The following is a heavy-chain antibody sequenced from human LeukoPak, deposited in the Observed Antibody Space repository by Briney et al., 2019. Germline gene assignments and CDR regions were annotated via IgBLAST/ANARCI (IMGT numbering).Heavy chain of an antibody. V-gene: IGHV3-33*01. CDR2: IWYDGSNK. J-gene: IGHJ4*02. CDR1: GFTFSSYG. CDR3: ARDRAYDYSNFFDY. D-gene: IGHD4-11*01. Sequence: GGSLRLSCAASGFTFSSYGMHLVRQAPGKGLEWVAVIWYDGSNKYYADSVKGRFTISRDNSKNTLYLQMNSLRAEDTAVYYCARDRAYDYSNFFDYWGQGTLVTVSS.